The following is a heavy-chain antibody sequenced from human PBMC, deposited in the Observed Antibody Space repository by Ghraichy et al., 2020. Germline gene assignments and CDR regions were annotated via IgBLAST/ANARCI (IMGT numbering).Heavy chain of an antibody. D-gene: IGHD3-22*01. CDR3: ARGGYYYDSSGYGGGFDY. Sequence: ASVKVSCKASGYTFTSYYMHWVRQAPGQGLEWMGIINPSGGSTSYAQKFQGRVTMTRDTSTSTVYMELSSLRSEDTAVYYCARGGYYYDSSGYGGGFDYWGQGTLVTVSS. CDR1: GYTFTSYY. V-gene: IGHV1-46*01. J-gene: IGHJ4*02. CDR2: INPSGGST.